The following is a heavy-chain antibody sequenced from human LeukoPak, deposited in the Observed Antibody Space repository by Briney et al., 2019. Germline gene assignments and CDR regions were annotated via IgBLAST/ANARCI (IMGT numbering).Heavy chain of an antibody. J-gene: IGHJ4*01. Sequence: SETLSLTCAAYGGSFSGYYTSWIRQPPGKGLEWIGEINHSGSTNYNPSLKSQVTISVDTSKNQFSLKLSSVTAADTAVYYCARVDPDSTSTLTVFYYWG. D-gene: IGHD6-6*01. CDR1: GGSFSGYY. V-gene: IGHV4-34*01. CDR3: ARVDPDSTSTLTVFYY. CDR2: INHSGST.